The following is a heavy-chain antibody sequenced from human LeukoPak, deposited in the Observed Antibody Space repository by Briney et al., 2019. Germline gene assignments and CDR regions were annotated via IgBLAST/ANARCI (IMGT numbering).Heavy chain of an antibody. Sequence: PSGTLCLTCAVSGGSISSSNWWSWVRQPPGKGLEWIGEIYHSGSTNYNPSLKSRVTISVDKSKNQFSLKLSSVTAADTAVYYCARLPEFDTAMVLNWFDPWGQGTLVTVSS. CDR1: GGSISSSNW. V-gene: IGHV4-4*02. D-gene: IGHD5-18*01. CDR2: IYHSGST. J-gene: IGHJ5*02. CDR3: ARLPEFDTAMVLNWFDP.